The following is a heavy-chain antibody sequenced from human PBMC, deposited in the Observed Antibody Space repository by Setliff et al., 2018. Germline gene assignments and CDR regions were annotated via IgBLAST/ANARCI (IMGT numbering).Heavy chain of an antibody. Sequence: ASVKVSCKASGYTFTTYDINWVRQAPGQGLEWMGWMNPNSGNTGYAQNFQGRVTMTRNTSISTAYMELSSLRFEDTAVYYCARGPRHNFWSGYYLVAVNYWGQGTLVTVS. J-gene: IGHJ4*02. V-gene: IGHV1-8*02. CDR2: MNPNSGNT. CDR3: ARGPRHNFWSGYYLVAVNY. D-gene: IGHD3-3*01. CDR1: GYTFTTYD.